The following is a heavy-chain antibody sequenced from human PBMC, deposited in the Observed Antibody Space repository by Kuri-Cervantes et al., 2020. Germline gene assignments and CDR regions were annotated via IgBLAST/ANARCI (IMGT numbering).Heavy chain of an antibody. D-gene: IGHD2-15*01. Sequence: ASVKVSCKASGGTFSSYAISWVRQAPGQGLEWMALINPHNGDTKFAQKVQGRVTLSADTSTNTAYMELRSLRPDDTAVYYCARDEYCSGGSCYPANKNFDYWGQGTLVTVSS. J-gene: IGHJ4*02. CDR1: GGTFSSYA. CDR3: ARDEYCSGGSCYPANKNFDY. CDR2: INPHNGDT. V-gene: IGHV1-18*01.